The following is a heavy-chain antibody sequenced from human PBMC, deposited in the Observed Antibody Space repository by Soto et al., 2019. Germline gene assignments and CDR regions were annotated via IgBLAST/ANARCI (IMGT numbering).Heavy chain of an antibody. J-gene: IGHJ6*02. CDR2: IIPIFGTA. D-gene: IGHD3-3*01. CDR3: ARGELDFWSGSLSGPYYYYYGMDV. CDR1: GGTFSSYA. V-gene: IGHV1-69*06. Sequence: SVKVSCKASGGTFSSYAISWVRQAPGQGLEWMGGIIPIFGTANYAQKFQGRVTITADKSTSTAYMELSSLRSEDTAVYYCARGELDFWSGSLSGPYYYYYGMDVWGQGTTVTVSS.